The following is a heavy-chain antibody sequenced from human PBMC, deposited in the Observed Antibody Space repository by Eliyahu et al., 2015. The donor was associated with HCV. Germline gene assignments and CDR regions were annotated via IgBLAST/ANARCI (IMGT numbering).Heavy chain of an antibody. CDR2: LNAHDGNT. CDR1: GSIISSHS. CDR3: ARESTFGVVWGKNGLDV. D-gene: IGHD3-3*01. J-gene: IGHJ6*02. V-gene: IGHV1-3*01. Sequence: QVQFVQSAAEVKKPGASVKVSCKASGSIISSHSLHWVRLAPGQRPEWMGRLNAHDGNTKYSQQLQGRVTISSDTAANTVYMELRSLKSEDTAVYYCARESTFGVVWGKNGLDVWGQGTKVTVSS.